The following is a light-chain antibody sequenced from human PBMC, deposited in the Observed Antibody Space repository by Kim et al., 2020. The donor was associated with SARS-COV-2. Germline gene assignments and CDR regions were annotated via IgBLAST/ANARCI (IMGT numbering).Light chain of an antibody. CDR1: RLGDKY. CDR2: QDT. Sequence: SPGQTATITGTGDRLGDKYACWYQQKPGRSLVRVIYQDTKRPSGIPERFSGSNSGNTATLTISGTQAMDEADYYCQAWDSSTDVVFGGGTQLTVL. CDR3: QAWDSSTDVV. V-gene: IGLV3-1*01. J-gene: IGLJ2*01.